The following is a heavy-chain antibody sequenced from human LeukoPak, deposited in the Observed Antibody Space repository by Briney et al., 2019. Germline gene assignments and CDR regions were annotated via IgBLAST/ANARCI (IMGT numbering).Heavy chain of an antibody. Sequence: GGSLRLSCAASGFTFSSYAMHWVRQAPGKGLEWVAVISYDGSNKYYADSVKGRFTISRDNSKNTLYLQMNGLRAEDTAVYSCARELRPTYYYYDMDVWGQGTTVTVSS. D-gene: IGHD4-17*01. V-gene: IGHV3-30-3*01. CDR2: ISYDGSNK. CDR3: ARELRPTYYYYDMDV. J-gene: IGHJ6*02. CDR1: GFTFSSYA.